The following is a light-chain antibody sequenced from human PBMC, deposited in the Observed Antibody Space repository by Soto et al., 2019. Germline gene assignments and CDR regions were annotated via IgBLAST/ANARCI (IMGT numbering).Light chain of an antibody. CDR1: HSVSSY. CDR2: DAS. J-gene: IGKJ1*01. Sequence: EIVLTQSPATLSLSPGERATLSCRASHSVSSYLAWYQQTPGQAPRLLIYDASNRATGIPSRFSGSGSGTEFTLTISSLQPDDFATYYCQHYNSYSEAFGQGTKVDI. CDR3: QHYNSYSEA. V-gene: IGKV3-11*01.